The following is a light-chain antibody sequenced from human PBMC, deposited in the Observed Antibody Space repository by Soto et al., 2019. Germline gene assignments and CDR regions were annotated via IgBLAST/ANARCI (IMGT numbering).Light chain of an antibody. CDR2: AGS. CDR1: QVIDNY. V-gene: IGKV1-27*01. CDR3: QKYNSAPWT. Sequence: DIQMTQSPSSLSASVGDRVTITCRASQVIDNYLAWYQQQPGKVPRLLIYAGSVLQAGVPPRFTGSGSGTDFTLTISSRQPEDVATYFYQKYNSAPWTFGQGTKVEIK. J-gene: IGKJ1*01.